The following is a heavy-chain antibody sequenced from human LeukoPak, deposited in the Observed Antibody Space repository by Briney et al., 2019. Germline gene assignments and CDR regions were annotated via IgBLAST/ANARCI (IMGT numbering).Heavy chain of an antibody. V-gene: IGHV4-39*01. J-gene: IGHJ5*02. CDR2: IYYSGST. Sequence: SETLSLTCTVSGVSISSSSYYGGWIRQPPGKGLEWIGCIYYSGSTSYNPSLKSRVTMSVDTSKNQSSLKLLPVPASDTAVYYCARHIAKDIVVVVAAIGGRWFDPWGQGTLGTGSS. CDR3: ARHIAKDIVVVVAAIGGRWFDP. D-gene: IGHD2-15*01. CDR1: GVSISSSSYY.